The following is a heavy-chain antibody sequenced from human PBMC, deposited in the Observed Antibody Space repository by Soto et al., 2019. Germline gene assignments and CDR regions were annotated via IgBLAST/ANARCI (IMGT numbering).Heavy chain of an antibody. Sequence: GGSLRLSCAASGFTFSSYAMSWVRQAPGKGLEWVSAISGSGGSTYYADSVKGRFTISRDNSKNTLYLQMNSLRAEDTAVYYCAKALPPLIAAAGNFDYWGQGTLVTVSS. J-gene: IGHJ4*02. CDR3: AKALPPLIAAAGNFDY. CDR2: ISGSGGST. D-gene: IGHD6-13*01. CDR1: GFTFSSYA. V-gene: IGHV3-23*01.